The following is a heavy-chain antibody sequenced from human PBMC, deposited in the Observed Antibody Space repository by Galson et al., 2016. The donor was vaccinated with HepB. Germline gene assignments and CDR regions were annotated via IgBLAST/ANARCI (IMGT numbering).Heavy chain of an antibody. D-gene: IGHD2-15*01. CDR3: AGDFCTGAGCYHGLGY. CDR2: INPYTGDT. V-gene: IGHV1-18*01. J-gene: IGHJ4*02. CDR1: GYTFSNYG. Sequence: SVKVSCKASGYTFSNYGINWVRQAPGQGLEWMGWINPYTGDTVYARNLQGRFLMTTDTSTTTAYMELRSLGSDDTAVYYCAGDFCTGAGCYHGLGYWGQGTLVTVSS.